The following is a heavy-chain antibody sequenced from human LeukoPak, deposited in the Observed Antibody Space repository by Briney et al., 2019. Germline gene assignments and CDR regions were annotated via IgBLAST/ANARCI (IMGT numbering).Heavy chain of an antibody. D-gene: IGHD6-19*01. J-gene: IGHJ4*02. Sequence: SETLSLTCAVYGGSFSGYYWSWIRQPPGKGLEWIGEINHSGSTNYNPSLKSRVTISVDTSKNQFSLKLSSVTAADTAVYYCARLLSSGWQYYFDYWGQGTLVTVSS. CDR1: GGSFSGYY. CDR2: INHSGST. CDR3: ARLLSSGWQYYFDY. V-gene: IGHV4-34*01.